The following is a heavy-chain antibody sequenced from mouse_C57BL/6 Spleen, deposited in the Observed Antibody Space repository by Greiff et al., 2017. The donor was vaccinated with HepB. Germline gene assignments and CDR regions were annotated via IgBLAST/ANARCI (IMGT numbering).Heavy chain of an antibody. J-gene: IGHJ4*01. V-gene: IGHV5-17*01. CDR3: ARSSWVYAMDY. CDR2: ISSGSSTI. CDR1: GFTFSDYG. Sequence: EVKLVESGGGLVKPGGSLKLSCAASGFTFSDYGMHWVRQAPEKGLEWVAYISSGSSTIYYADTVKGRFTISRDNAKNTLFLQMTSLRSEDTAMYYCARSSWVYAMDYWGQGTSVTVSS. D-gene: IGHD1-3*01.